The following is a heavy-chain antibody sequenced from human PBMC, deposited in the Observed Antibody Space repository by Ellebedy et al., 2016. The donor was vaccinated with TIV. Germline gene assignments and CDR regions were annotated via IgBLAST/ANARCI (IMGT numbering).Heavy chain of an antibody. CDR2: LSRSGNRI. CDR1: GFTFSIYS. V-gene: IGHV3-48*02. Sequence: GGSLRLSXAASGFTFSIYSVNWVRQAPGKGLEWVPYLSRSGNRIFYADSVNGRFTISRDIAKNSVDLQMNSLRDEDTGIYYCARSDSGGYKDDAFEIWGQGTMVTVSS. J-gene: IGHJ3*02. D-gene: IGHD1-26*01. CDR3: ARSDSGGYKDDAFEI.